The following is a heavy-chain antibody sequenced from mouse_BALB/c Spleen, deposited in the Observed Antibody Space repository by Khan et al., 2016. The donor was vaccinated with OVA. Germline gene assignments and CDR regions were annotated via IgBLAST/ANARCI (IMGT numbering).Heavy chain of an antibody. CDR1: GFTFNNYG. CDR3: ATSYFYGYYFDY. D-gene: IGHD1-1*01. V-gene: IGHV5-17*02. Sequence: EVELVESGGGLVQPGGSRKLSCAASGFTFNNYGMHWVRQAPEKGLEWVAYISGDSNTIYYVDSVKGRLPISRDNPKNTLFLQMTSLMSEDTAMYYCATSYFYGYYFDYWGPGTTLTVS. J-gene: IGHJ2*01. CDR2: ISGDSNTI.